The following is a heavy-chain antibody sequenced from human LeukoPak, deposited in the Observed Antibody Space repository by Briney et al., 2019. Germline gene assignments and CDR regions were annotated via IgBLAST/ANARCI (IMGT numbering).Heavy chain of an antibody. Sequence: SETLSLTCTVSGGSISNSYWSWIRQPPGKGLEWIGNIYYSGSTHYNPSLKSRVTISVDTSKNQFSLKLSSVTAADTAVYYCARVGSPAGYSYGYPFDHWGQGTLVTVSS. CDR2: IYYSGST. V-gene: IGHV4-59*01. CDR1: GGSISNSY. CDR3: ARVGSPAGYSYGYPFDH. D-gene: IGHD5-18*01. J-gene: IGHJ5*02.